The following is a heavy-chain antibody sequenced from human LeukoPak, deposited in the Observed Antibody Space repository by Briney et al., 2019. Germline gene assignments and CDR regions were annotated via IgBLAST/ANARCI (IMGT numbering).Heavy chain of an antibody. J-gene: IGHJ4*02. CDR3: ARASMVRGVTYYFDY. V-gene: IGHV3-66*01. D-gene: IGHD3-10*01. Sequence: GGSLRLSCAASGFTVSSNYMSWVRQAPGKGLEWVSVIYSGGSTYYADSVKGRFTISRDNSKNTLYLQMNSLRAEDTAVYYCARASMVRGVTYYFDYWGQGTLVTVSS. CDR1: GFTVSSNY. CDR2: IYSGGST.